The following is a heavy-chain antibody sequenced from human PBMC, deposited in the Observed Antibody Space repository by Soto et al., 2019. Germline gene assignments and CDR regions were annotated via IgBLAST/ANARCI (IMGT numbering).Heavy chain of an antibody. V-gene: IGHV1-69*01. Sequence: QVQLVQSGAEVKKPGSSVKVSCKASGGTFSSYAISWVRQAPGQGLEWMGGIIPIFGTANYAQKFQGRVTITPDESTSTADMQLSSLRSEDTAVYYYARDRITGTGRFFHYGMDVWGQGTTVSVSS. CDR2: IIPIFGTA. CDR1: GGTFSSYA. CDR3: ARDRITGTGRFFHYGMDV. J-gene: IGHJ6*02. D-gene: IGHD1-20*01.